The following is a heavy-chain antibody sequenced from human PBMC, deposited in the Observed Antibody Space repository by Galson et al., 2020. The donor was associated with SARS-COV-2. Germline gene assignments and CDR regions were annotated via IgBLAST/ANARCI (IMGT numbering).Heavy chain of an antibody. Sequence: ASVKVSCKASGYSFSNYDLNWVRQAAGHGLEWMGWMSPKSGNTGYAPKFKGRVIMTRDTSTDTAYMELTSLSSEDTAVYYCARVGAGLTPLPPYWVDLWGQGSLVTVSS. V-gene: IGHV1-8*01. J-gene: IGHJ5*02. CDR1: GYSFSNYD. CDR3: ARVGAGLTPLPPYWVDL. CDR2: MSPKSGNT. D-gene: IGHD3-9*01.